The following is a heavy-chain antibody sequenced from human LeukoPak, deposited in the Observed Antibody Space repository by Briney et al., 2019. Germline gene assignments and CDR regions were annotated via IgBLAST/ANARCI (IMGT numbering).Heavy chain of an antibody. CDR1: GGSISSGDYY. CDR2: IYYSGST. V-gene: IGHV4-30-4*01. D-gene: IGHD3-10*01. Sequence: TTSQTLSLTCTVSGGSISSGDYYWSWIRQPPGKGLVWIGYIYYSGSTYYNPSLKSRLTISIDTSKSQFSLKLSSVTAADTAVYFCARVPRDGWFGGRGDYWGQRTLVTVSS. CDR3: ARVPRDGWFGGRGDY. J-gene: IGHJ4*02.